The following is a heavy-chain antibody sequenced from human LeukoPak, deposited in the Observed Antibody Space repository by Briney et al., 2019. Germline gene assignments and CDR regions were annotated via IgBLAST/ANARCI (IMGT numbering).Heavy chain of an antibody. Sequence: ASVKVSCKASGYTFTGYYMHWVRQAPGQGLEWMGWINPTSGGTKYAQKFQGRVTMTRDTSISTAYMELSRLRSDDTAVYYCARSQWLIDASIDYWGQGPLVTVSS. J-gene: IGHJ4*02. CDR2: INPTSGGT. CDR1: GYTFTGYY. V-gene: IGHV1-2*02. D-gene: IGHD6-19*01. CDR3: ARSQWLIDASIDY.